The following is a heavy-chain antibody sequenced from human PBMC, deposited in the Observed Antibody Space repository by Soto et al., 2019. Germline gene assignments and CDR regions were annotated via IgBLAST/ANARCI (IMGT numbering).Heavy chain of an antibody. V-gene: IGHV3-21*01. CDR3: ARDVVDWGSDDAFDI. D-gene: IGHD3-9*01. CDR2: ISSSSYI. Sequence: GGSLRLSCAASGFTFSSYSMNWVRQAPGKGLEWVSSISSSSYIYYADSVKGRFTISRDNAKNSLYLQMNSLRAEDTAVYYCARDVVDWGSDDAFDIWGQGTMVTVSS. J-gene: IGHJ3*02. CDR1: GFTFSSYS.